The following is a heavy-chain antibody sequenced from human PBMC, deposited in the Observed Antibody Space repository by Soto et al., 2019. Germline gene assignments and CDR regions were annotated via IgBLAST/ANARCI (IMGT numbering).Heavy chain of an antibody. Sequence: DVQLWESGGGLVQPGGSLRLSCVASGFSFGSYALSWVRQAPGKGLEWVSTISGSDGKTFYADAVKGRFSISRDTSQNTLYLQMNSLRADDTAIYYCARCSYLDYWGQGTRVTVSS. D-gene: IGHD2-15*01. J-gene: IGHJ4*02. CDR3: ARCSYLDY. V-gene: IGHV3-23*01. CDR2: ISGSDGKT. CDR1: GFSFGSYA.